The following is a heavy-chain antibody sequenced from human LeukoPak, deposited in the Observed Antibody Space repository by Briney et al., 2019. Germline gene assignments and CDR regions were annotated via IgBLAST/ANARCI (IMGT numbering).Heavy chain of an antibody. Sequence: GGSLRLSCAASGFSFNNYAMSWVRQAPGKGLEWVSAISTTGGSTYYADSVRGRFTVSRDNSKNTLSLQMDSLRVEDTALYYCAKDWTTVVTPKGYYFDSWGQGTLVTVSS. CDR2: ISTTGGST. D-gene: IGHD4-23*01. J-gene: IGHJ4*02. CDR1: GFSFNNYA. V-gene: IGHV3-23*01. CDR3: AKDWTTVVTPKGYYFDS.